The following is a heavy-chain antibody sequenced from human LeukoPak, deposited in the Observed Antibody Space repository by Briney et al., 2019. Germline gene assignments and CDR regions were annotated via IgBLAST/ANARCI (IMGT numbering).Heavy chain of an antibody. CDR1: GFTFSSYA. CDR2: ISSNGGST. D-gene: IGHD6-13*01. J-gene: IGHJ4*02. Sequence: GGSLRLSCAASGFTFSSYAMHWVRQAPGKGLEYVSAISSNGGSTYYANSVKGRFTISRDNSKNTPYLQMGSLRAEDMAVYYCARDGKIAAADLYYFDYWGQGTLVTVSS. V-gene: IGHV3-64*01. CDR3: ARDGKIAAADLYYFDY.